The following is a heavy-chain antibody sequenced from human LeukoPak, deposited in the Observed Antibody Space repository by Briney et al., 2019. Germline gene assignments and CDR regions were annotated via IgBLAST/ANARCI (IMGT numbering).Heavy chain of an antibody. CDR3: TRGNYGMDV. V-gene: IGHV3-7*02. CDR1: GFTFSNHW. Sequence: GGSLRLSRAASGFTFSNHWMNWVRQGPGKGLEWVAHIKEDGSEKYYVDSVKGRFTISRDNAESTLYLQMNSLRVEDTAVYYCTRGNYGMDVWGQGTTVTVSS. J-gene: IGHJ6*02. CDR2: IKEDGSEK.